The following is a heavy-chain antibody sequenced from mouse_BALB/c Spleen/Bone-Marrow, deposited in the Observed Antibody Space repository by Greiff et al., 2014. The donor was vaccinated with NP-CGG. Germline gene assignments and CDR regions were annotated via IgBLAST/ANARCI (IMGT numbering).Heavy chain of an antibody. Sequence: EVMLVESGGGLVKPGGSLKLSCAASGFTFSSYAMSWVRQTLEKRLEWVATISSGGSYTYYADSVKGRFTISGDTAKTTLYLQMSSLRSEDTAMYYCARQDYYGSSPHWYFDVWGAGTTVTVSS. D-gene: IGHD1-1*01. J-gene: IGHJ1*01. CDR1: GFTFSSYA. V-gene: IGHV5-9-1*01. CDR2: ISSGGSYT. CDR3: ARQDYYGSSPHWYFDV.